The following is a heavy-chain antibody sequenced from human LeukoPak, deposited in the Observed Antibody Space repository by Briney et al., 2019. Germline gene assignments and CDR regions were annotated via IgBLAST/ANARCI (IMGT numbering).Heavy chain of an antibody. J-gene: IGHJ4*02. CDR3: ARDRCSGGSCYSAGFDY. CDR1: GYTFTSYG. D-gene: IGHD2-15*01. Sequence: ASVKVSCKASGYTFTSYGISWVLQAPGQGLEWMGWISAYNGNTNYAQKLQGRVTMTTDTSTSTAYMELRSLRSDDTAVYYCARDRCSGGSCYSAGFDYWGQGTLVTVSS. V-gene: IGHV1-18*01. CDR2: ISAYNGNT.